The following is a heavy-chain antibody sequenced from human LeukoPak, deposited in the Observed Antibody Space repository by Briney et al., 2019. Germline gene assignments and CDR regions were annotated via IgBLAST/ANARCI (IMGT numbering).Heavy chain of an antibody. J-gene: IGHJ5*02. CDR1: GFTFSSYE. D-gene: IGHD6-13*01. CDR2: ISSSGSTI. V-gene: IGHV3-48*03. CDR3: AREAIAAAFDP. Sequence: GSLRLSCAASGFTFSSYEMNWVRQAPGKGLEWVSYISSSGSTIYYADSVKGRFTISRDNAKNSLYLQMNSLRAEDTAVYYCAREAIAAAFDPWGQGTLVPVSS.